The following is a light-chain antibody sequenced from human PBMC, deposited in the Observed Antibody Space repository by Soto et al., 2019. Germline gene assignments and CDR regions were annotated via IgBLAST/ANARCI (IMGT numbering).Light chain of an antibody. Sequence: EIVLTQSPATLYVSPGETATLSCRASQSLSSNVAWYQQRPRQAPRLLIYDASNRATGIPARFSGSGSGTDFTLTISSLEPEDFAVYYCQQRSNWPLTFGGGTKVDIK. CDR3: QQRSNWPLT. V-gene: IGKV3-11*01. J-gene: IGKJ4*01. CDR1: QSLSSN. CDR2: DAS.